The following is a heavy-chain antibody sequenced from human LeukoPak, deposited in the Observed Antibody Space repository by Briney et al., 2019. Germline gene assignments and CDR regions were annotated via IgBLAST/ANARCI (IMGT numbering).Heavy chain of an antibody. CDR2: IYTTGGT. V-gene: IGHV4-4*07. CDR1: GGSISTYY. Sequence: PSETLSLTCSVSGGSISTYYWSWIRQPAGKGLEWIGRIYTTGGTNYNPSLKSRVTISVDTSKNQFSLKLSSVTAADTAVYYCARDGGIAAAGGWFDPWGQGTLVTVSS. D-gene: IGHD6-13*01. CDR3: ARDGGIAAAGGWFDP. J-gene: IGHJ5*02.